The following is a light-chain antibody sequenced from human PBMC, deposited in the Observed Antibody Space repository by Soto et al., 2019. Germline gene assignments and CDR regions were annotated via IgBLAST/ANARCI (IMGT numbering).Light chain of an antibody. V-gene: IGKV3-20*01. J-gene: IGKJ4*01. CDR2: GTS. CDR1: QNVTSTY. CDR3: QQYAGSLFT. Sequence: EIVLTQSPGTLSLSPGERATLSCRANQNVTSTYLAWYQQKPGQAPRLLIYGTSRRAAGIPDRFSGSGSGTDFILSISRLEPEDFAVYYCQQYAGSLFTFGGGTK.